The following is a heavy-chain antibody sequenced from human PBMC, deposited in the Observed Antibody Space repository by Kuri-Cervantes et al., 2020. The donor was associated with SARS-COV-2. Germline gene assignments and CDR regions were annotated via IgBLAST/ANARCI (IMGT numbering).Heavy chain of an antibody. Sequence: SETLSLTCTVSGGSISSYYWSWIRQPPGKGLEWIGYIYCSGSTNYNPSLKSRVTISVDTSKNQFSLKLSSVTAADTAVYYCARDGGSSWDFDYWGQGTLVTVSS. D-gene: IGHD6-13*01. V-gene: IGHV4-59*01. J-gene: IGHJ4*02. CDR3: ARDGGSSWDFDY. CDR2: IYCSGST. CDR1: GGSISSYY.